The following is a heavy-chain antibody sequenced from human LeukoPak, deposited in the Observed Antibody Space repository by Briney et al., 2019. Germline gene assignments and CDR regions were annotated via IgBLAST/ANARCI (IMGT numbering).Heavy chain of an antibody. CDR1: GGSISPYY. CDR3: ARGSHDSSGYYRPCDY. CDR2: IYYSGST. V-gene: IGHV4-59*01. J-gene: IGHJ4*02. Sequence: SETLSLTCTVSGGSISPYYWSWIRQPPGKGREWVGYIYYSGSTNYNPSLKSRVTISVDTSKNQLSLKLSSVTAADTAVYYCARGSHDSSGYYRPCDYWGQGALVTVSS. D-gene: IGHD3-22*01.